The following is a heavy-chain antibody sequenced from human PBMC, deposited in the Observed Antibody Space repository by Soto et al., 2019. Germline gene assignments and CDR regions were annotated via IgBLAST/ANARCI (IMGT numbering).Heavy chain of an antibody. V-gene: IGHV1-18*04. Sequence: ASVKVSCKASGYTFTSYGISWVRQAPGQGLEWMGWISAYNGNTNYAQKLQGRVTMTTDTSTSTAYMELRSLRSDGTAVYYCARGALVVPAATTLRGYYYYGMDVWGQGRTVTVSS. CDR1: GYTFTSYG. D-gene: IGHD2-2*01. CDR2: ISAYNGNT. J-gene: IGHJ6*02. CDR3: ARGALVVPAATTLRGYYYYGMDV.